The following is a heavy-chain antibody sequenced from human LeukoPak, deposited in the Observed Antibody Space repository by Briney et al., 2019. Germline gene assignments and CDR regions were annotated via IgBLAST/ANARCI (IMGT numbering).Heavy chain of an antibody. V-gene: IGHV3-23*01. D-gene: IGHD2-15*01. J-gene: IGHJ4*02. Sequence: GGSLRLSCAASGFTFSSYAMTWVRQAPGKGLEWVSGISGGGGSTYYADSVKGRFTISRDNSKNTLYLQMNSLRADDTAVYYCAKQLGYCSDGSCYFPYWGQGTLVTVSS. CDR3: AKQLGYCSDGSCYFPY. CDR2: ISGGGGST. CDR1: GFTFSSYA.